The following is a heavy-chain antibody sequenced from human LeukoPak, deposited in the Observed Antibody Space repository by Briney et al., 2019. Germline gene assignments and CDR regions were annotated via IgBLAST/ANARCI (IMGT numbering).Heavy chain of an antibody. CDR3: SRDRGGGDIYFDY. V-gene: IGHV3-48*03. CDR1: GFXFSSYG. D-gene: IGHD2-21*02. J-gene: IGHJ4*02. Sequence: PGGSLRLSCAASGFXFSSYGINWVRQAPGKGPKWISYISRSGATIYYADSVKGRFTISRDNAKNSLYLQMSSLGAEDTAIYYCSRDRGGGDIYFDYWGQGTLVTVSS. CDR2: ISRSGATI.